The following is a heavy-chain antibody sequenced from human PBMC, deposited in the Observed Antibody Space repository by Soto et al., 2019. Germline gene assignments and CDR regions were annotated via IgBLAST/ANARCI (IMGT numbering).Heavy chain of an antibody. J-gene: IGHJ4*02. Sequence: EVQLVESGGALAKPGGPLGFSCEALGFPLSPIWWNWVRLAPGKGLEWVANIKQDGSQKNYVDSVKGRFTISRDNAKNSLYLQMSSLRAEDTAVYYCMTSVTTHDYWGQGTLVTVSS. CDR1: GFPLSPIW. V-gene: IGHV3-7*01. CDR3: MTSVTTHDY. CDR2: IKQDGSQK. D-gene: IGHD4-17*01.